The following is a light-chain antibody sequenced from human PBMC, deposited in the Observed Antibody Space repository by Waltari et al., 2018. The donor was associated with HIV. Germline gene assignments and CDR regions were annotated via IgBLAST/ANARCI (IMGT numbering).Light chain of an antibody. CDR2: DAS. V-gene: IGKV3-11*01. CDR3: QQRSKWPPLT. J-gene: IGKJ4*01. CDR1: QSVTTY. Sequence: DIVLTQSPATLSLSPGERATLSCRASQSVTTYLAWYQQKPGQAPRLLIYDASNSASGIPARFRGSGSGTDFTLTISSLEPEDFAVYYCQQRSKWPPLTFGGGTKVEIK.